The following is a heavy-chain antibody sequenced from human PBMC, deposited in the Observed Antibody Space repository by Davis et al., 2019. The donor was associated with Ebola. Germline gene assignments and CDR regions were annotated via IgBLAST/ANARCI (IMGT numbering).Heavy chain of an antibody. CDR3: ARDHPLAHQFDY. CDR1: GDTFNTYS. J-gene: IGHJ4*02. CDR2: IIPLFGTP. V-gene: IGHV1-69*06. D-gene: IGHD6-13*01. Sequence: SVKVSCKSSGDTFNTYSISWIRQAPGQGLEWMGGIIPLFGTPNYAQKFQGRATITADKFASTVFMELSSLRSEDTAVYYCARDHPLAHQFDYWGQGTLVTVSS.